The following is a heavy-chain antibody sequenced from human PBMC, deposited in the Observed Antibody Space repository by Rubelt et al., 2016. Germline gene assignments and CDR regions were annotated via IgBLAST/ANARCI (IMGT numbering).Heavy chain of an antibody. CDR1: GYTFTSYY. Sequence: QVQLVQSGAEVKKHGASVKVACKASGYTFTSYYMHWVRPAPGKGLAWMGILNPRGGSTSYAQKFQGRVTMTRDTSTSTVYMELSSLRSEDTAVYYCARSGENSGYWQFDYWGQGTLVTVSS. CDR3: ARSGENSGYWQFDY. CDR2: LNPRGGST. V-gene: IGHV1-46*01. D-gene: IGHD5-12*01. J-gene: IGHJ4*02.